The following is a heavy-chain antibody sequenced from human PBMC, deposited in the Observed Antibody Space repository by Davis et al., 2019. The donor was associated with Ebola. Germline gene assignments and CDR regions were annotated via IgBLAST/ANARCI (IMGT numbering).Heavy chain of an antibody. CDR1: GGSFSGYY. CDR3: ARGPMIVVVIASTDDAFDI. Sequence: GSLRLSCAVYGGSFSGYYWSWIRQPPGKGLEWIGEINHSGSTNYNPSLKSRVTISVDTSKNQFSLKLSSVTAADTAVYYCARGPMIVVVIASTDDAFDIWGQGTMVTVSS. J-gene: IGHJ3*02. V-gene: IGHV4-34*01. D-gene: IGHD3-22*01. CDR2: INHSGST.